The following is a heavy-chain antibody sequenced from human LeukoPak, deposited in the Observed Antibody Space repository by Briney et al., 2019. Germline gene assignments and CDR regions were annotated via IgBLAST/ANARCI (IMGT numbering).Heavy chain of an antibody. CDR2: IIPIFGTA. CDR3: ARGYPRLRYFDWLLSTAELDI. Sequence: SVKVSCKASGYTFTSYDISWVRQAPGQGLEWMGGIIPIFGTANYAQKFQGRVTITADKSTSTAYMELSSLRSEDTAVYYCARGYPRLRYFDWLLSTAELDIWGQGTMVTVSS. J-gene: IGHJ3*02. CDR1: GYTFTSYD. D-gene: IGHD3-9*01. V-gene: IGHV1-69*06.